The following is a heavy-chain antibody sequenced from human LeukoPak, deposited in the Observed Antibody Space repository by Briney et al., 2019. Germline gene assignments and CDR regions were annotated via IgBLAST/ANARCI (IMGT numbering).Heavy chain of an antibody. J-gene: IGHJ4*02. CDR2: IHTNGDT. CDR1: GDSITNYY. D-gene: IGHD6-13*01. CDR3: ARGGASSLPFDS. V-gene: IGHV4-4*07. Sequence: SETLSLTCTVSGDSITNYYWSWIRQPAEKGLQWIGRIHTNGDTNYNPSLKSRVTMSVDTSKNQFSLKLNSVSAADTAVYYCARGGASSLPFDSWRQGTLVTVSS.